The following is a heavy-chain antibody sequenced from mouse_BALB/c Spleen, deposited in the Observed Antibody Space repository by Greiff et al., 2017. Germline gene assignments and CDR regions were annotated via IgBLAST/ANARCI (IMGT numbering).Heavy chain of an antibody. V-gene: IGHV1-69*02. CDR3: TRGVYAMDY. CDR2: IYPSDSYT. J-gene: IGHJ4*01. Sequence: QVHVKQPGAELVRPGASVKLSCKASGYTFTSYWINWVKQRPGQGLEWIGNIYPSDSYTNYNQKFKDKATLTVDKSSSTAYMQLSSPTSEDSAVYYCTRGVYAMDYWGQGTSVTVSS. CDR1: GYTFTSYW.